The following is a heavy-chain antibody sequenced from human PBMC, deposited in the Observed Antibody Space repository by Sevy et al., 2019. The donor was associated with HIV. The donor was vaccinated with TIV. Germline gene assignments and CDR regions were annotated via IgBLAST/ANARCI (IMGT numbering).Heavy chain of an antibody. CDR2: VYYNGRT. Sequence: SETLSLTCTVSGGSISSSRYLWGWIRQPPGMGLEWIGDVYYNGRTHYNPPLNSRLTISMDTSKNQFSLKRSSMTAADTALYYCARRGEGYNQYYFDYWGQGTQVTVSS. V-gene: IGHV4-39*01. CDR3: ARRGEGYNQYYFDY. CDR1: GGSISSSRYL. D-gene: IGHD3-10*01. J-gene: IGHJ4*02.